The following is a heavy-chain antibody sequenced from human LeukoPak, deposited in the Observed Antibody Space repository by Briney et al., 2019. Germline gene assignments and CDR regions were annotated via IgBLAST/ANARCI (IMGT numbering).Heavy chain of an antibody. CDR2: ISAYNGNT. CDR1: GYTFTSYG. CDR3: ARVTGRLWFGELLLRRYYYYGMDV. Sequence: ASVKVSCKASGYTFTSYGIGWVRQAPGQGLEWMGWISAYNGNTNYAQKLQGRVTMTTDTSTSTAYMELRSLRSDDTAVYYCARVTGRLWFGELLLRRYYYYGMDVWGQGTTVTVSS. J-gene: IGHJ6*02. V-gene: IGHV1-18*01. D-gene: IGHD3-10*01.